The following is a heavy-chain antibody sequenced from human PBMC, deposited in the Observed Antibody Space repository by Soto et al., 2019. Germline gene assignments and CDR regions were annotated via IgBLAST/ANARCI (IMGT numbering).Heavy chain of an antibody. V-gene: IGHV3-23*01. J-gene: IGHJ4*02. CDR1: VFPVSSNY. CDR3: AKGSATSRPYYFDY. Sequence: PGGSLRLSCAASVFPVSSNYMSWVRQAPGKGLEWVSAITGSGGSTYYADSVKGRFTISRDNSKNTLYVQMNSLRADDTAVYYCAKGSATSRPYYFDYWGQGTLVTVSS. CDR2: ITGSGGST. D-gene: IGHD2-15*01.